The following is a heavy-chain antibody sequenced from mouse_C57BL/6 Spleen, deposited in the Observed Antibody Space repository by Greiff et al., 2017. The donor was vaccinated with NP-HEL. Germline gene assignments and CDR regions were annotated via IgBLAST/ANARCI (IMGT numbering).Heavy chain of an antibody. CDR2: IRSKSNNYAT. CDR3: VGGYDYDVYYAMDY. D-gene: IGHD2-4*01. V-gene: IGHV10-1*01. J-gene: IGHJ4*01. Sequence: EVQRVESGGGLVQPKGSLKLSCAASGFSFNTYAMNWVRQAPGKGLEWVARIRSKSNNYATYYADSVKDRFTISRDDSESMLYLQMNNLKTEDTAMYYCVGGYDYDVYYAMDYWGQGTSVTVSS. CDR1: GFSFNTYA.